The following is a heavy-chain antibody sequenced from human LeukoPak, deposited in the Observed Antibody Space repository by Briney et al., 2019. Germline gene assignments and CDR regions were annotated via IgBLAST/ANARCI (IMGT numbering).Heavy chain of an antibody. Sequence: GGSLRLSCSASGFTFSSYEMNWVRQAPGKGLEWVSYISSSGGTIYYADSVKGRFTISRDNAKNSLYLQMNSLSAEDTAVYYCARDRDFDYWGQGTLVTVSS. CDR2: ISSSGGTI. V-gene: IGHV3-48*03. CDR3: ARDRDFDY. J-gene: IGHJ4*02. CDR1: GFTFSSYE.